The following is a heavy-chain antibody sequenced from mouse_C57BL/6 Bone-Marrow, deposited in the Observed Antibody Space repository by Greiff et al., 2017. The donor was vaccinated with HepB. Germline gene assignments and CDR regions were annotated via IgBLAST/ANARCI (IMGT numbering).Heavy chain of an antibody. D-gene: IGHD1-2*01. J-gene: IGHJ2*01. V-gene: IGHV1-59*01. CDR2: IDPSDSYT. CDR3: ARLRPSGCYFDY. Sequence: VQLQQPGAELVRPGTSVKLSCKASGYTFTSYWMHWVKQRPGQGLEWIGVIDPSDSYTNYNQKFKGKATLTVDTSSSTAYMQLSSLTSEDSAVYYCARLRPSGCYFDYWGQGTTLTVSS. CDR1: GYTFTSYW.